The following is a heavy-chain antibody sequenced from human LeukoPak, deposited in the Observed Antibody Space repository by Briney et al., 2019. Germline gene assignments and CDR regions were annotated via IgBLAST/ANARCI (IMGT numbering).Heavy chain of an antibody. Sequence: SETLSLTCTVSGGSISSGGYYWSWIRQPPGKGLEWIGYIYHSGSTYYNPSLKSRVTISVDRSKNQFSLKLSSVTAADTAVYYCARDVGGSGWYPNWFDPWGQGTLVTVSS. CDR1: GGSISSGGYY. D-gene: IGHD6-19*01. J-gene: IGHJ5*02. CDR3: ARDVGGSGWYPNWFDP. V-gene: IGHV4-30-2*01. CDR2: IYHSGST.